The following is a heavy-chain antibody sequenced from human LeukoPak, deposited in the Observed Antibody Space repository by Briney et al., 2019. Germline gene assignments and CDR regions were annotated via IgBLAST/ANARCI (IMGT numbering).Heavy chain of an antibody. Sequence: PSETLSLTCTVSGGSISSSSYYWGWIRQPPGKGLEWIGSIYYSGSTYYNPSLKSRVTISVDTSKNQFSLKLSSVTAADTAVYYCARQGVQHYYGSGSYFILSAFDIWGQGTMVTVSS. D-gene: IGHD3-10*01. J-gene: IGHJ3*02. CDR1: GGSISSSSYY. CDR2: IYYSGST. CDR3: ARQGVQHYYGSGSYFILSAFDI. V-gene: IGHV4-39*01.